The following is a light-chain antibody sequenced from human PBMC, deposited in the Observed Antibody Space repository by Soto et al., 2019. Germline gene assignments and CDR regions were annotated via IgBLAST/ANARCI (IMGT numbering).Light chain of an antibody. Sequence: DIQLTQSPSTLSASAGDRVTITCRASQSISSWLAWYQQKPGKAPKFLIYKTSNLESWIPSRFSGSGSGTEFTLTISSLQPDDFATYYCQYYNNYCWTFGEGTKVEIK. CDR3: QYYNNYCWT. CDR2: KTS. CDR1: QSISSW. V-gene: IGKV1-5*03. J-gene: IGKJ1*01.